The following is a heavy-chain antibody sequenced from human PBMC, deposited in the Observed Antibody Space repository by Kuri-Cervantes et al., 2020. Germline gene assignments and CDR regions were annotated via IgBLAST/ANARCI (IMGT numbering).Heavy chain of an antibody. CDR3: ARDENDFSSGYYSH. CDR2: IIPVYDTA. V-gene: IGHV1-69*06. J-gene: IGHJ4*02. Sequence: SVKVSCKASGGTIHTYAISWVRQAPGQGLEWMGGIIPVYDTANYAQTFQGRVAITADKSTSTAYMELSSLRSDDTAVYYCARDENDFSSGYYSHWGQGTLVTVSS. D-gene: IGHD3-22*01. CDR1: GGTIHTYA.